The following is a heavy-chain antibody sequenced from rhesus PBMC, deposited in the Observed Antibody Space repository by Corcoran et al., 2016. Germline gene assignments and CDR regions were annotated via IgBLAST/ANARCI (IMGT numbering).Heavy chain of an antibody. CDR3: ARELYSGSYPHFDY. D-gene: IGHD3-16*01. Sequence: QVQLQESGPGLVKPSETLSLTCAVSGGSNYYWSWILQPPGKGLEWIGYIPYSWSTSYNPSLKSRVTISRDTSKNQFSLKLSSVTAADTAVYYCARELYSGSYPHFDYWGQGVLVTVSS. J-gene: IGHJ4*01. CDR1: GGSNYY. V-gene: IGHV4-122*02. CDR2: IPYSWST.